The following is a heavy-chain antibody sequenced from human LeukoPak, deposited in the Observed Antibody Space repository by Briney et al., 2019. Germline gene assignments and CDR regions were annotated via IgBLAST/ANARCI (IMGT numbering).Heavy chain of an antibody. CDR2: INHSGST. CDR3: ARLTKNDSGSFRFGKKKRGYMDI. Sequence: SETLSLTCAVYGGSFSGYYWSWIRQPPGKGLEWIGEINHSGSTNYNPSLKSRVTISVDTSKNQFSLKLSSVTAADTAVYYCARLTKNDSGSFRFGKKKRGYMDIWGKGTTVTISS. D-gene: IGHD3-10*01. V-gene: IGHV4-34*01. J-gene: IGHJ6*03. CDR1: GGSFSGYY.